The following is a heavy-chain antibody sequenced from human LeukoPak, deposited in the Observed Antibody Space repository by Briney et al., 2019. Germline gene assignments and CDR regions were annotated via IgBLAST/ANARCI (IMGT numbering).Heavy chain of an antibody. V-gene: IGHV4-34*01. CDR1: GVSFSGYY. CDR3: ARGSGVFDY. CDR2: INHSGGT. J-gene: IGHJ4*02. D-gene: IGHD3-10*01. Sequence: PSETLSLTCAVYGVSFSGYYRSWIRQPPGKGLEWIGEINHSGGTNYNPSLKSRVTISVDTSKNQFSLKLSSVIAADTAVYYCARGSGVFDYWGQGTLVTVSS.